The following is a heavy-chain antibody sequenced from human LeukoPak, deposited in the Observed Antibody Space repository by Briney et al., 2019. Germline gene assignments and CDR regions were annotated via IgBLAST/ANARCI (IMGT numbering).Heavy chain of an antibody. V-gene: IGHV3-66*01. D-gene: IGHD3-22*01. CDR2: IYSGGST. CDR1: GFTVSSNY. CDR3: ARISNYYDSSDPPGWFDP. J-gene: IGHJ5*02. Sequence: GGSLRLSCAASGFTVSSNYMSWVRQAPGKGLEWVSGIYSGGSTYYADSVKGRFTISRDNSKNTLYLQMSSLRAEDTAVYYCARISNYYDSSDPPGWFDPWGQGTLVTVSS.